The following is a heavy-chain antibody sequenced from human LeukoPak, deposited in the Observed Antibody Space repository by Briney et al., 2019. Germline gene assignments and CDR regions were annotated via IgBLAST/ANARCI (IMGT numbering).Heavy chain of an antibody. CDR3: AKALSGGEQRDAFDI. V-gene: IGHV3-30*02. Sequence: GGSLRLSCAACGFTFSSYGMHWVRQAPGKGLEWVAFIRYDGSNKYYADSVKGRFTISRDNSKNTLYLQMNSLRAEDTAVYYCAKALSGGEQRDAFDIWGQRTMVTVSS. D-gene: IGHD3-10*01. CDR2: IRYDGSNK. J-gene: IGHJ3*02. CDR1: GFTFSSYG.